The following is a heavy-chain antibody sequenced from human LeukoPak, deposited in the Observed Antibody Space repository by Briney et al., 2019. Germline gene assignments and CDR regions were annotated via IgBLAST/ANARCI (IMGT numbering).Heavy chain of an antibody. D-gene: IGHD1-1*01. Sequence: PGGSLRLSCAASGFTFSSYAMHWVRQAPGKGLEWVAVISYDGSNKYYADSVKGRFTISRDNAKNSLYLQMNSLRVEDTGVYYCARDQDWSFDSWGQGTLVTVSS. J-gene: IGHJ4*02. CDR3: ARDQDWSFDS. CDR1: GFTFSSYA. CDR2: ISYDGSNK. V-gene: IGHV3-30*04.